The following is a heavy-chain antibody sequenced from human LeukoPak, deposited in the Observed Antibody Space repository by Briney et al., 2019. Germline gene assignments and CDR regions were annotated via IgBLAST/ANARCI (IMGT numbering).Heavy chain of an antibody. V-gene: IGHV4-34*01. Sequence: PSETLSLTCAVYGGSFSGYYWSWIRQPPGKGLEWIGEINHSGSTNYNPSLKSRVTISVDTSKNQFSLKLSSVTAADTAVYYCARKLVVVPAAIGRYYYYYYMDVWGKGTTVTISS. CDR2: INHSGST. CDR1: GGSFSGYY. D-gene: IGHD2-2*01. CDR3: ARKLVVVPAAIGRYYYYYYMDV. J-gene: IGHJ6*03.